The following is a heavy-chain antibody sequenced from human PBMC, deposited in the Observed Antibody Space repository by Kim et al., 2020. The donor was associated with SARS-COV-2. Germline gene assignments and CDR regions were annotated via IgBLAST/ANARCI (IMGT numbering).Heavy chain of an antibody. CDR3: ARLLLWFGELLSWWFDP. D-gene: IGHD3-10*01. CDR2: IYYSGST. CDR1: GGSISSSSYY. J-gene: IGHJ5*02. Sequence: SETLTLTCTVSGGSISSSSYYWGWIRQPPGKGLEWIGSIYYSGSTYYNPSLKSRVTISVDTSKNQFSLKLSSVTAADTAVYYCARLLLWFGELLSWWFDPSGQGTLVTVSS. V-gene: IGHV4-39*01.